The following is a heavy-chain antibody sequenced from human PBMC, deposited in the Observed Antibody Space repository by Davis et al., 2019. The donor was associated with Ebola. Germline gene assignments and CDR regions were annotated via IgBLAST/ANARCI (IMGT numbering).Heavy chain of an antibody. Sequence: PGGSLRLSCAASGFTFSSYGMLWVRQAPGKGPEWVTVISYDGSRKYYGDSVKGRFTISRDNSRSSLYLQMNSLTTEDTAFYYCAKERYSGGVCYDFWGQGTLVTVSS. V-gene: IGHV3-30*18. D-gene: IGHD2-8*02. CDR1: GFTFSSYG. J-gene: IGHJ4*01. CDR2: ISYDGSRK. CDR3: AKERYSGGVCYDF.